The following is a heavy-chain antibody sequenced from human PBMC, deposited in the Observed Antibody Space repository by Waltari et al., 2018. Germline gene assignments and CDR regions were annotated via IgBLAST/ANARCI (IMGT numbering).Heavy chain of an antibody. V-gene: IGHV3-23*04. Sequence: EVQLVESGGGLVQPGGSLRLSCADSGFTFSSYAMRWVRQAPGKGLEWVSAISGSGGSTYYADSVKGRFTISRDNSKNTLYLQMNSLRAEDTAVYYCAKDSGGHYNLDYWGQGTLVTVSS. CDR3: AKDSGGHYNLDY. D-gene: IGHD1-1*01. CDR2: ISGSGGST. CDR1: GFTFSSYA. J-gene: IGHJ4*02.